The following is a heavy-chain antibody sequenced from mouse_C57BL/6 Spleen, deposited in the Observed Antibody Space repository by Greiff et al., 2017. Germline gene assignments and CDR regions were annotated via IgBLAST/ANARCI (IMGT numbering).Heavy chain of an antibody. CDR3: ARFTTVVDPFAY. CDR1: GYAFSSSW. CDR2: IYPGDGDT. Sequence: QVQLQQSGPELVKPGASVKISCKASGYAFSSSWMNWVKQRPGQGLEWIGWIYPGDGDTNYNGKFKGKATLTADKSSSPAYMQLSSLTSEDSAVYFCARFTTVVDPFAYWGQGTLVTVSA. V-gene: IGHV1-82*01. J-gene: IGHJ3*01. D-gene: IGHD1-1*01.